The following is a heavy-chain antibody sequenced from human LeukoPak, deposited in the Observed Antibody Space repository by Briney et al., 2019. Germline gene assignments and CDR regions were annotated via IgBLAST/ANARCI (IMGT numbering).Heavy chain of an antibody. D-gene: IGHD3-22*01. CDR1: GVSISDYY. Sequence: SETLSLTCAVSGVSISDYYWSWIRQCPGKGLEWIGEINHSGSTNYNPSLKSRVTISVDTSKNQFSLKLSSVTAADTAVYYCARGQNRGRRNNHYYHSNTDYWGQGTLVTVSS. V-gene: IGHV4-34*01. J-gene: IGHJ4*02. CDR3: ARGQNRGRRNNHYYHSNTDY. CDR2: INHSGST.